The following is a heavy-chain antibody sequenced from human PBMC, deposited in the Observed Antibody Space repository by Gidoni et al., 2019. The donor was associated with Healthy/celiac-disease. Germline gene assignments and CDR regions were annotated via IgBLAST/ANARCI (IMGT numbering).Heavy chain of an antibody. CDR1: GFTFGDYA. CDR3: TRDRTFLDYYYGIDV. D-gene: IGHD3-3*01. V-gene: IGHV3-49*05. Sequence: EVQLVESGGGLVKPGRSLRLSCTASGFTFGDYAMSWFRQAPGKGLEWVGFIRSKAYGGTTEYAASVKGRFTISRDDSKSIAYLQRNSLKTEDTAVYYCTRDRTFLDYYYGIDVWGQGTTVTVSS. J-gene: IGHJ6*02. CDR2: IRSKAYGGTT.